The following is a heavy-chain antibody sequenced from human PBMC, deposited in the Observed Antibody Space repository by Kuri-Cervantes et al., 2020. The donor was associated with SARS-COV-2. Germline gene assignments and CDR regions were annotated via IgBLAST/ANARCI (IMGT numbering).Heavy chain of an antibody. Sequence: GESLKISCAASGFTFSSYWMSWVRQAPGKGLEWVSVIYSGGSTYYADSVKGRFTISRDNSKNTLHLQMNSLRAEDTAVYYCAKRGYGSGDRSYYYMDVWGKGTTVTVSS. D-gene: IGHD3-10*01. CDR1: GFTFSSYW. CDR3: AKRGYGSGDRSYYYMDV. CDR2: IYSGGST. J-gene: IGHJ6*03. V-gene: IGHV3-23*03.